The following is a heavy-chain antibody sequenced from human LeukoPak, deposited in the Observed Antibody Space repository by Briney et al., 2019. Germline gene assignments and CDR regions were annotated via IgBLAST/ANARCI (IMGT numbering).Heavy chain of an antibody. J-gene: IGHJ4*02. Sequence: PGGSLRLSCAASGFTFSDYYMSWIRQAPGKGLEWVSYISSSGSTIYYADSVKGRFTISRDNSKNTLYLQMNSLRAEDTAIYYCAKDNNPVGKGAAGTNLDYWGQGTLVTVSS. CDR2: ISSSGSTI. CDR1: GFTFSDYY. D-gene: IGHD6-13*01. V-gene: IGHV3-11*01. CDR3: AKDNNPVGKGAAGTNLDY.